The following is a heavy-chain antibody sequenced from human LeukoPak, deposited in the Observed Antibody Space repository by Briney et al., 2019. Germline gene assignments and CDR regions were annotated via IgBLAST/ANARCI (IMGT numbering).Heavy chain of an antibody. D-gene: IGHD1-1*01. CDR3: AKSRSGSANWALQIFDN. CDR2: ISGSGGST. CDR1: GFTFSSYA. J-gene: IGHJ4*02. Sequence: PGGSLRLSCAASGFTFSSYAMSWVRQAPGKGLEWVSAISGSGGSTYYADSVKGRFTISRDNSKNTVYVQMNSLRVEDTAVYYCAKSRSGSANWALQIFDNWGQGTLVTVSS. V-gene: IGHV3-23*01.